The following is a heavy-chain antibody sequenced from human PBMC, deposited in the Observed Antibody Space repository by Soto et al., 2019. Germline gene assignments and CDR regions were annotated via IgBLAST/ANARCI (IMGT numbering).Heavy chain of an antibody. CDR1: GGSFSGYY. Sequence: SETLSLTCAVYGGSFSGYYWSWIRQPPGKGLEWIGEINHSGSTNYNPSLKSRVTISVDTSKNQFSLKLSSVTAADTAVYYCARRAERDVVVPAAPGIKFDPWGQGTLVTVSS. V-gene: IGHV4-34*01. CDR2: INHSGST. CDR3: ARRAERDVVVPAAPGIKFDP. J-gene: IGHJ5*02. D-gene: IGHD2-2*01.